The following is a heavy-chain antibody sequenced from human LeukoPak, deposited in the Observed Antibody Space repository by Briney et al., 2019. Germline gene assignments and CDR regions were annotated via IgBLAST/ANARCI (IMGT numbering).Heavy chain of an antibody. CDR3: ARDSTTSNYVGFDP. J-gene: IGHJ5*02. CDR2: INPNSGGT. Sequence: ASVKVSCEASGYTCTGYDLHWVRQAPAQGLEWVGWINPNSGGTNYAQKFQSRVTMTRDTSISTASTELSRLRADDPAVHYPARDSTTSNYVGFDPWGTGTLVTVSS. D-gene: IGHD1-7*01. V-gene: IGHV1-2*02. CDR1: GYTCTGYD.